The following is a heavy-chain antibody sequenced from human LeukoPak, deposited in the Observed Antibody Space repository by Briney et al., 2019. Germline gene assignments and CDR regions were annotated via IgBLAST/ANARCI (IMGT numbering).Heavy chain of an antibody. CDR3: ARSDSSGHYSDY. Sequence: SETLSLTCDVYGGSFSGYYWSWIRQPPGKGLEWIGEINHSGSTNYNPSLKSRVTISVDTSKNQFSLKLSSVTAADTAVYYCARSDSSGHYSDYWGQGTLVTVSS. V-gene: IGHV4-34*01. J-gene: IGHJ4*02. CDR1: GGSFSGYY. CDR2: INHSGST. D-gene: IGHD3-22*01.